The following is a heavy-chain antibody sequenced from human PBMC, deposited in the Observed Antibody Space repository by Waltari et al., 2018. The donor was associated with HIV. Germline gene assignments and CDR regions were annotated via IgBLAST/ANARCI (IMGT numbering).Heavy chain of an antibody. Sequence: QVQLVESGGGVVQPGKSLRLSCAASGFTFSTYAMHWVRQAPGKGLEWVEVISSDGSNQYYAGSVKGRFTISRDNSKNTLYLQMNSLRTEDTALYYCAKDAYGGHPKNWFDPWGQGTLVTVSS. CDR1: GFTFSTYA. V-gene: IGHV3-30*18. J-gene: IGHJ5*02. D-gene: IGHD2-15*01. CDR2: ISSDGSNQ. CDR3: AKDAYGGHPKNWFDP.